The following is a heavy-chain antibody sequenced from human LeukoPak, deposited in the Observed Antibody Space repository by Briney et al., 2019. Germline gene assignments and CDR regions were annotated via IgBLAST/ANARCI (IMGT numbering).Heavy chain of an antibody. D-gene: IGHD2-8*01. J-gene: IGHJ6*02. CDR1: GGSISSISYY. V-gene: IGHV4-39*02. CDR2: IYYRGTP. Sequence: SETLSLTCTVSGGSISSISYYWGWARHPPGKWRGWVGCIYYRGTPPYHPSLRRQITISVDTSKHPFSLKLSCVAAADTAVYYCARGAREWYYYYGMDVWGQGTTVTVS. CDR3: ARGAREWYYYYGMDV.